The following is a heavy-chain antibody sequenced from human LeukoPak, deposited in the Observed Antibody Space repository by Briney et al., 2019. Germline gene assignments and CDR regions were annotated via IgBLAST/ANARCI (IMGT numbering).Heavy chain of an antibody. D-gene: IGHD2-15*01. J-gene: IGHJ4*02. Sequence: PSETLSLTCTVSGDSVSGQHLTWIRQPPGQGLEWIGQIYYSGSTHYNPALQSRLTMSLDTSKNRFSLTVTSVTAADTAVYYCATYYRGVGGRGHWGQGTLVTVST. CDR1: GDSVSGQH. V-gene: IGHV4-59*02. CDR2: IYYSGST. CDR3: ATYYRGVGGRGH.